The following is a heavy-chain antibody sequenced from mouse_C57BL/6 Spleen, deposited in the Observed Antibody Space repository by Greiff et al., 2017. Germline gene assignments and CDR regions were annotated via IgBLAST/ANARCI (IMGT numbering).Heavy chain of an antibody. D-gene: IGHD1-1*01. Sequence: DVKLVESGGGLVKPGGSLKLSCAASGFTFSSYAMSWVRQTPEKRLEWVATISDGGSYTYYPDNVKGRFTISRDNAKNNLYLQMSHLKSEDTAMYYCARDTLGTTVVAPYYFDYWGQGTTLTVSS. CDR3: ARDTLGTTVVAPYYFDY. CDR1: GFTFSSYA. CDR2: ISDGGSYT. J-gene: IGHJ2*01. V-gene: IGHV5-4*01.